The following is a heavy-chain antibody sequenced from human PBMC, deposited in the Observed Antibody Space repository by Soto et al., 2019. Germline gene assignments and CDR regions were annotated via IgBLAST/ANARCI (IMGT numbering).Heavy chain of an antibody. D-gene: IGHD6-6*01. Sequence: PSETLSLTCTVSGGYISNSPYYWGWIRQPPGKGLEWIGTIYYSGSTYYNPSLKSRVTISVDTSKNQFSLKLSSVTAADTAVYYCARHLVPGYYYYYYMDVWGKGTTVTVSS. CDR3: ARHLVPGYYYYYYMDV. CDR1: GGYISNSPYY. J-gene: IGHJ6*03. CDR2: IYYSGST. V-gene: IGHV4-39*01.